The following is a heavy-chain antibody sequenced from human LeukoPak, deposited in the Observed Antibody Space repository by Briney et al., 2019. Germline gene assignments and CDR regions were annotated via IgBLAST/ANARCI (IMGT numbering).Heavy chain of an antibody. Sequence: GGSLRLSCAASGFTFSSYNMHWVRQAPGKGLEWVSYISSTSITMYYADSVKGRFTISRDNAKNSLYLQMNSLRADDTAVYYCARETILAVAGDFWGQGTLVTVSS. J-gene: IGHJ4*02. CDR1: GFTFSSYN. CDR3: ARETILAVAGDF. V-gene: IGHV3-48*01. CDR2: ISSTSITM. D-gene: IGHD6-19*01.